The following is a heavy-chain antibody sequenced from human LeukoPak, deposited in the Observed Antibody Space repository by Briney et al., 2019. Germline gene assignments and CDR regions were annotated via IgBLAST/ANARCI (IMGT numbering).Heavy chain of an antibody. Sequence: GESLKISCKGSGYSFTSYWIGWVRQMPGKGLEWMGIIYPGDSDTRYSPSFQGQVTISADKSISTAYLQWSSLKASDTAMYYCARVQGIVGATNAFDIWGQGTMVTVSS. V-gene: IGHV5-51*01. CDR2: IYPGDSDT. CDR1: GYSFTSYW. CDR3: ARVQGIVGATNAFDI. D-gene: IGHD1-26*01. J-gene: IGHJ3*02.